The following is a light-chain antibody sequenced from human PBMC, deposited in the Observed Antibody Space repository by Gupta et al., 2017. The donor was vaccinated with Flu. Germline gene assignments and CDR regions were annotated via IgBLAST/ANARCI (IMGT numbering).Light chain of an antibody. Sequence: EIVMTQSPATLSVSPGERATLSFIASQSVSSNLAWYQQKPGQAPRLLIYGASTRGTGMPARFSGSGSAREFTLTISSRQSEDYAVYYCRQKYNWPPTFGQGTKVEIK. J-gene: IGKJ1*01. CDR1: QSVSSN. CDR3: RQKYNWPPT. V-gene: IGKV3-15*01. CDR2: GAS.